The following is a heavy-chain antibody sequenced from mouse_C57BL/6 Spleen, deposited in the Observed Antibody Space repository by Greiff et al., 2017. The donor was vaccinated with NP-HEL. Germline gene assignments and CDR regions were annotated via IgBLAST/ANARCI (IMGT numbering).Heavy chain of an antibody. CDR2: INPDSSTI. CDR3: ARQGIYYGSSYFAY. Sequence: PASAVDFSRYWMSWVRRAPGKGLEWIGEINPDSSTINYAPSLKDKFIISRDNAKNTLYLQMSKVRSEDTALYYCARQGIYYGSSYFAYWGQGTLVTVSA. V-gene: IGHV4-1*01. J-gene: IGHJ3*01. CDR1: AVDFSRYW. D-gene: IGHD1-1*01.